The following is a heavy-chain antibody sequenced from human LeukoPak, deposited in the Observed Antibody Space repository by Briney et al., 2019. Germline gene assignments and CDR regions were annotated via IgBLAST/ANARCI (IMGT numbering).Heavy chain of an antibody. V-gene: IGHV1-46*01. CDR3: ARDKDTVVVVAAAGELSY. J-gene: IGHJ4*02. D-gene: IGHD2-15*01. CDR2: INPSGGST. Sequence: ASVRVSCKASGYTFTGYAMHWVRQALGQGLEWMGIINPSGGSTSYAQKFQGRVTMTRDTSTSTVYMELSSLRSEDTAVYYCARDKDTVVVVAAAGELSYWGQGTLVTVSS. CDR1: GYTFTGYA.